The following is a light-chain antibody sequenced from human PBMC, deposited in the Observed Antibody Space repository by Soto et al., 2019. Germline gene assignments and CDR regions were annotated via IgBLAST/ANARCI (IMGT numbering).Light chain of an antibody. J-gene: IGKJ1*01. Sequence: EIVLTQSPGTLSLSPGERATLSCRASQSVSSSYLAWYQQKPGQAPRLLIYGASSRATGIPDRFSGSGSGTDFTRTISRLEPEYFSVYYWQHYGSSPQFGQGTKVEIK. V-gene: IGKV3-20*01. CDR2: GAS. CDR3: QHYGSSPQ. CDR1: QSVSSSY.